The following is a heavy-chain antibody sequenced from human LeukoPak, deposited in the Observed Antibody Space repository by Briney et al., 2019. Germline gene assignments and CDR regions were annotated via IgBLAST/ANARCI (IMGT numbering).Heavy chain of an antibody. CDR1: GFTVSSNY. J-gene: IGHJ4*02. CDR2: ISYDGSNK. Sequence: GGSLRLSCAASGFTVSSNYMSWVRQAPGKGLEWVAVISYDGSNKYYADSVKGRFTISRDNSKNTLYLQMNSLRAEDTAVYYCANSTFDYWGQGTLVTVSS. CDR3: ANSTFDY. V-gene: IGHV3-30*18. D-gene: IGHD2-2*01.